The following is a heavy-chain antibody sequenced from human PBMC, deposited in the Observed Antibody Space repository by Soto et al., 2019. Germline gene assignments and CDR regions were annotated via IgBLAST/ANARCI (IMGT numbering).Heavy chain of an antibody. V-gene: IGHV4-31*03. CDR2: IYFTGAT. CDR1: GGSISSGTSY. D-gene: IGHD2-21*02. Sequence: QMQLQESGPGLVKPSQTLSLTCNVSGGSISSGTSYWTWIRQQPGEGLEWIRHIYFTGATYSNPSLRSRLTMSVDTSKNQFSLKLTSVTAADTATYYCASIPRRGYSYGIDYWGQGTLVTVSS. J-gene: IGHJ4*02. CDR3: ASIPRRGYSYGIDY.